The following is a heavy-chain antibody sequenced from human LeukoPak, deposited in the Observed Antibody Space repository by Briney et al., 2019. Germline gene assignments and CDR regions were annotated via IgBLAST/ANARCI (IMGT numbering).Heavy chain of an antibody. CDR1: GGSISIYY. CDR2: IYASGST. V-gene: IGHV4-4*07. CDR3: ATSGYDLAYYF. Sequence: SETLSLTCTVSGGSISIYYWSWIRQPAGKGLEWIGRIYASGSTNYNPSLNSRVTMSLDTSKNQFSLKLRSVTAADTAVYYCATSGYDLAYYFWGQGTLVTVSS. J-gene: IGHJ4*02. D-gene: IGHD5-12*01.